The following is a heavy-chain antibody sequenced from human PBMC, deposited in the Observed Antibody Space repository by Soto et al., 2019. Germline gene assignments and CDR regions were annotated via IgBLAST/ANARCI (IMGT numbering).Heavy chain of an antibody. CDR2: ISSSSSYI. CDR1: GFTFSSYS. J-gene: IGHJ6*03. V-gene: IGHV3-21*01. Sequence: EAQLVESGGGLVKPGGSLRLSCAASGFTFSSYSMNWVRQAPGKGLEWVSSISSSSSYIYYADSVKGRFTISRDNAKNSLYLQMNSLRAEDTAVYYCARVIVVVAASYYYYMDVWGKGTTVTVSS. CDR3: ARVIVVVAASYYYYMDV. D-gene: IGHD2-15*01.